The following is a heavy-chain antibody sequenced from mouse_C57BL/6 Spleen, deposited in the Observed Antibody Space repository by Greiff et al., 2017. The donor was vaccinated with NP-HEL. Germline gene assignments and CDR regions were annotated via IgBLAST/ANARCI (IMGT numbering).Heavy chain of an antibody. CDR2: ISGGGGNT. CDR3: ARGLYYYGSSYDYYAMDY. CDR1: GFTFSSYT. D-gene: IGHD1-1*01. Sequence: EVHLVESGGGLVKPGGSLKLSCAASGFTFSSYTMSWVRQTPEKRLEWVATISGGGGNTYYPDSVKGRFTISRDNAKNTLYLQMSSLRSEDTALYYCARGLYYYGSSYDYYAMDYWGQGTSVTVSS. V-gene: IGHV5-9*01. J-gene: IGHJ4*01.